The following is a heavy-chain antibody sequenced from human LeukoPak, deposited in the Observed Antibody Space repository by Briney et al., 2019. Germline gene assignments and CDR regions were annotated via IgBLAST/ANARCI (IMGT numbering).Heavy chain of an antibody. CDR1: GGSISSGGYY. Sequence: SETLSLTCTVSGGSISSGGYYWSWIRQHPGKGLEWIGYIYYSGSIYYNPSLKSRVTISVDTSKNQFSLKLSSVTAADTAVYYCARAPGLDGDYFDYWGQGTLVTVSS. CDR2: IYYSGSI. J-gene: IGHJ4*02. CDR3: ARAPGLDGDYFDY. V-gene: IGHV4-31*03. D-gene: IGHD3/OR15-3a*01.